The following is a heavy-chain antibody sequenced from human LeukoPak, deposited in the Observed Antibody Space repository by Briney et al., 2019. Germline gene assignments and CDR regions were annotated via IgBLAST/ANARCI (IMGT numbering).Heavy chain of an antibody. J-gene: IGHJ5*02. CDR3: ARGKTSQNIVTRKTYNWFDP. CDR1: GFTFSSYN. V-gene: IGHV3-21*01. CDR2: ISSSSDYI. D-gene: IGHD2/OR15-2a*01. Sequence: PGGSVRLSCAASGFTFSSYNMNWFRQAPGKGLEWVSSISSSSDYIYYADSVKGRFTISRDNAKNSLYLQMKSLRAEDTAVYYCARGKTSQNIVTRKTYNWFDPWGQGTLVTVSS.